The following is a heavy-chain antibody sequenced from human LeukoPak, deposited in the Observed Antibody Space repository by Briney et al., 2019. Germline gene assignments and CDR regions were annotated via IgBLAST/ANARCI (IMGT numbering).Heavy chain of an antibody. CDR1: GFTFSSYS. V-gene: IGHV3-21*01. D-gene: IGHD2-8*01. CDR3: ARVMGKGREGDAFDI. J-gene: IGHJ3*02. CDR2: ISSSSSYI. Sequence: GGSLRLSCAASGFTFSSYSMNWVRQAPGKGLEWVSSISSSSSYIYYADPVKGRFTISRDNAKNSLYLQMNSLRAEDTAVYYCARVMGKGREGDAFDIWGQGTMVTVSS.